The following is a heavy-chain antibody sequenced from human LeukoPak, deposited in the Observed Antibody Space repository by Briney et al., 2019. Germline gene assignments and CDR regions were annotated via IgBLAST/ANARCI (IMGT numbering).Heavy chain of an antibody. J-gene: IGHJ3*02. CDR1: GFTFSNYA. CDR3: AKGGGRNIGDAFDI. V-gene: IGHV3-30*02. D-gene: IGHD1/OR15-1a*01. CDR2: IWSDGNNK. Sequence: GGSLRLSCAASGFTFSNYAMHWVRQAPGKGLEWVAFIWSDGNNKQYADSVKGRFTISRDNSKNTLYLQMNSLRDEDTAVFYCAKGGGRNIGDAFDIWGQGTLVTVSS.